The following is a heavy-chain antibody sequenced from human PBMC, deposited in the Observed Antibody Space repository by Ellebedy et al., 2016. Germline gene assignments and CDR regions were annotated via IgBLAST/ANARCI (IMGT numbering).Heavy chain of an antibody. D-gene: IGHD4-17*01. CDR2: ISYDGSNK. CDR3: ARDEDLPDYGDYFASIDY. V-gene: IGHV3-30-3*01. CDR1: GFTFSSYA. J-gene: IGHJ4*02. Sequence: GGSLRLSXAASGFTFSSYAMHWVRQAPGKGLEWVAVISYDGSNKYYADSVKGRFTISRDNSKNTLYLQMNSLRAEDTAVYYCARDEDLPDYGDYFASIDYWGQGTLVTVSS.